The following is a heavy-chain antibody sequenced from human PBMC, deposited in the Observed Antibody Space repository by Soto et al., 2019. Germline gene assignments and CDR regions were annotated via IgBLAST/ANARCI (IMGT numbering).Heavy chain of an antibody. CDR3: AKDRLSGSYHRYFDS. CDR1: GFTFSTYA. V-gene: IGHV3-23*01. Sequence: HPGGSLRLSCAASGFTFSTYAMSWVRQAPGKGLEWVAAISGRDGSTYYADSVKGRFTISRDSSKNTLYLQMNSLRAEDTAVYYCAKDRLSGSYHRYFDSWGQGTLVTVSS. D-gene: IGHD1-26*01. CDR2: ISGRDGST. J-gene: IGHJ4*02.